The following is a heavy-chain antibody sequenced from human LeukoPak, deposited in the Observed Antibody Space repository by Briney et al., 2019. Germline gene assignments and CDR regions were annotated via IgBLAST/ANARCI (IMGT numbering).Heavy chain of an antibody. J-gene: IGHJ4*02. D-gene: IGHD4-17*01. CDR3: AQRPYGDYILY. V-gene: IGHV1-46*03. CDR1: GYTFPSYS. Sequence: ASVKVSCKASGYTFPSYSIHWVRQAPGQGLEWMRVSNPSGASTTYAQKFQGRVTMTRDTSTSTVYMELSSLRSEDTAVYYCAQRPYGDYILYWGQGTLVTVSS. CDR2: SNPSGAST.